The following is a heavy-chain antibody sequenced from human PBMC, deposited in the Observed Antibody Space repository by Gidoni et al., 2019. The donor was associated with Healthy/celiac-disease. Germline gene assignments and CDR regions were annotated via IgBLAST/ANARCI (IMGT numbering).Heavy chain of an antibody. CDR3: AKVGGERLLLWFGEFDY. D-gene: IGHD3-10*01. V-gene: IGHV3-23*01. Sequence: EVQLLESGGGLVQPGGSLRLSCAASGFTFSSYAMSWVRQAPGKGLEWVSAISGSGGSTYYADSVKGRFTISRDNSKNTLYLQMNSLRAEDTAVYYCAKVGGERLLLWFGEFDYWGQGTLVTVSS. J-gene: IGHJ4*02. CDR1: GFTFSSYA. CDR2: ISGSGGST.